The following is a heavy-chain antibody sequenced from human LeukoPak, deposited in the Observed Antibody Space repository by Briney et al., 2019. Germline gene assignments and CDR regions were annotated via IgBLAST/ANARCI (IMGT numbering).Heavy chain of an antibody. CDR3: ASTYYDRQFDY. D-gene: IGHD3-22*01. CDR2: IYTSGST. V-gene: IGHV4-61*02. CDR1: GGSISSGSYY. J-gene: IGHJ4*02. Sequence: PSETLSLTCTVSGGSISSGSYYWSWIRQPAGKGLEWIGRIYTSGSTNYNPSLKSRVTISVDTSKNQFSLKLSSVTAADTAVYYCASTYYDRQFDYWGQGTLVTVSS.